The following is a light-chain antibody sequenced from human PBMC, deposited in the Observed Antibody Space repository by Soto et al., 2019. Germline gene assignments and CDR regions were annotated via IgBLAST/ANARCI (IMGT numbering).Light chain of an antibody. CDR2: GAS. CDR1: QGISNW. J-gene: IGKJ1*01. V-gene: IGKV1-8*01. Sequence: AIRMTQSPSSLSASTGDRITITCRASQGISNWLDWYQQRPGKAPKLLVYGASTLQSGVPSRFSGSGSGTDFTLTISGLQSEDFATYYCQQYENYPWTSGQGTKVEVK. CDR3: QQYENYPWT.